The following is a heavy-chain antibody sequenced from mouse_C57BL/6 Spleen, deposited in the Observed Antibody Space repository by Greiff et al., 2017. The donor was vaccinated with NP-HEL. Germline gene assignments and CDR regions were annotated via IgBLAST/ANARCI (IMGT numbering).Heavy chain of an antibody. CDR3: ARRLLRSQYYAMDY. CDR2: INPNNGGT. Sequence: EVQLQQSGPELVKPGASVKIPCKASGYTFTDYNMDWVKQSHGKSLEWIGDINPNNGGTIYNQKFKGKATLTVDKSSRTAYMELRSLTSEDTAVYYCARRLLRSQYYAMDYWGQGTSVTVSS. V-gene: IGHV1-18*01. CDR1: GYTFTDYN. D-gene: IGHD2-10*01. J-gene: IGHJ4*01.